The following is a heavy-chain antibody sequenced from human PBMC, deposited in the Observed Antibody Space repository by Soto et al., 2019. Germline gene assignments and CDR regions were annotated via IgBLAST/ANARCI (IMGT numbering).Heavy chain of an antibody. CDR1: EFIFSASW. Sequence: EVQLVESGGGLVQPGGSLRLSCAASEFIFSASWMHWVRQAPGTGLVWVARIRGDGSDSNYADSVKGRFTTARDNDKSTLYLQLNSLRAEDTAVYYCPSHLVLGSGSLRHWGQGTLVTVSS. J-gene: IGHJ4*02. CDR2: IRGDGSDS. V-gene: IGHV3-74*01. CDR3: PSHLVLGSGSLRH. D-gene: IGHD3-10*01.